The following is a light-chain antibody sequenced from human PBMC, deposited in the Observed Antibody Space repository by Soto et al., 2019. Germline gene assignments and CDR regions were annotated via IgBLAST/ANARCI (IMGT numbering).Light chain of an antibody. Sequence: EIVFTQSPGTLSLSPGERATLSCRASQSVSSNYLGWYQKKPGQPPRLLIYGGSSRATGIPDRFSGGGSGTDFTLTIIRLEPEDFAVYYCHQYGSSLRTFGQGTKVDIK. V-gene: IGKV3-20*01. CDR2: GGS. CDR3: HQYGSSLRT. J-gene: IGKJ1*01. CDR1: QSVSSNY.